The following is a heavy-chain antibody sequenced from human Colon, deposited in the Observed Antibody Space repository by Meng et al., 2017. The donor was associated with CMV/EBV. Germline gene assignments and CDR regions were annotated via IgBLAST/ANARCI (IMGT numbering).Heavy chain of an antibody. CDR3: ARDTCSGGSCNLYYYYGMDV. D-gene: IGHD2-15*01. Sequence: SVKVSCKASGGTFSSYAISWVRQAPGQGLEGRGGIIPIFGTANYAQKFQGRVTITTDESTSTAYMELSSLRSEDTAVYYCARDTCSGGSCNLYYYYGMDVWGQGTTVTVSS. CDR2: IIPIFGTA. CDR1: GGTFSSYA. V-gene: IGHV1-69*05. J-gene: IGHJ6*02.